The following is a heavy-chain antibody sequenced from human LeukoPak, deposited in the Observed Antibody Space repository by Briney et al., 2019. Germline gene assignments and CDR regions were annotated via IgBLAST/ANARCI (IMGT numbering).Heavy chain of an antibody. CDR3: TRDFWSGYSIDP. V-gene: IGHV3-15*01. Sequence: PGGSLRLSCAASGFTVSSNYMSWVRQAPGKGLEWVGRIKSKTDGGTTDYAAPVKGRFTISRDDAKNTLYLQMNSLKTEDTAVYYCTRDFWSGYSIDPWGQGTLVTVSS. CDR2: IKSKTDGGTT. D-gene: IGHD3-3*01. J-gene: IGHJ5*02. CDR1: GFTVSSNY.